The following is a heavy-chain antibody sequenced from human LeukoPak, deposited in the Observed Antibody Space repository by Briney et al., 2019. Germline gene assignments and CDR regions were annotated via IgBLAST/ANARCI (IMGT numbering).Heavy chain of an antibody. CDR2: ISYDGSNK. J-gene: IGHJ4*02. V-gene: IGHV3-30*18. Sequence: GGSLRLSCAASGFTFSSYGMHWVRQAPGKGLEWVAVISYDGSNKYYADSVKGRFTISRDNSKNTLYLQMNSLRAEDTAVYYCAKDRGIIAAGGDYWGQGTLVTVSS. CDR3: AKDRGIIAAGGDY. CDR1: GFTFSSYG. D-gene: IGHD1-14*01.